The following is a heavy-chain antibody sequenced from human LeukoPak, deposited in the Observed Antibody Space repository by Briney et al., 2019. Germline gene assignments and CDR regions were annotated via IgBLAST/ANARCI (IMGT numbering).Heavy chain of an antibody. CDR3: ARVLTAAGLDF. D-gene: IGHD6-25*01. V-gene: IGHV4-34*01. CDR2: INHSGST. CDR1: GGSFSGYY. J-gene: IGHJ4*02. Sequence: PSETLSLTCAVYGGSFSGYYWSWLRRPPGKGLEWIGEINHSGSTNYNPSLKSRVTISLDTYTNQFALKVNSVTAADTAFYYCARVLTAAGLDFWGQGILVTISS.